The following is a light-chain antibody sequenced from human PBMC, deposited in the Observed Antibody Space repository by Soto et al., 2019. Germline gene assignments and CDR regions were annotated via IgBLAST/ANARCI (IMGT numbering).Light chain of an antibody. CDR1: QSITNW. Sequence: DIQLTQSPSTLSASVGDRVTITCRASQSITNWLAWYQQKPGKAPKVLIHMASSLKSGVPSRFSGSGSGTEFTLTITSLQPDDSATYYCQQYNSLSPVSFGGGTKVEI. CDR3: QQYNSLSPVS. V-gene: IGKV1-5*03. J-gene: IGKJ4*01. CDR2: MAS.